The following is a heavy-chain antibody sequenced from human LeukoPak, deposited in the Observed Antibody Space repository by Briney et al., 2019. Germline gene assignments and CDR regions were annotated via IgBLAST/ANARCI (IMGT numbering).Heavy chain of an antibody. D-gene: IGHD6-13*01. CDR2: ISYDGSNK. CDR1: GFTFSSYA. Sequence: RGGSLRLSCAASGFTFSSYAMHWVRQAPGKGLEWVAVISYDGSNKYYADSVKGRFTISRDNAKNSLYLQMNSLRAEDTAVYYCARASRAYGISWPPDYWGQGTLVTVSS. CDR3: ARASRAYGISWPPDY. J-gene: IGHJ4*02. V-gene: IGHV3-30-3*01.